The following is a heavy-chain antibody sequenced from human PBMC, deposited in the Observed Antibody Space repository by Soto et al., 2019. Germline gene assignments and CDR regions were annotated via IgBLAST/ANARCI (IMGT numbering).Heavy chain of an antibody. J-gene: IGHJ4*02. D-gene: IGHD3-22*01. Sequence: PGGSLRLSCAASGFTFSSYGMHWVRQAPGKGPEWVAVISYDRGNKYYADSVKGRFTISRDNSKNTLYLQMNSLRAEDTAVYYCAKAAMIVVVMEGFFDYWGQGTLLTVSS. CDR2: ISYDRGNK. CDR3: AKAAMIVVVMEGFFDY. CDR1: GFTFSSYG. V-gene: IGHV3-30*18.